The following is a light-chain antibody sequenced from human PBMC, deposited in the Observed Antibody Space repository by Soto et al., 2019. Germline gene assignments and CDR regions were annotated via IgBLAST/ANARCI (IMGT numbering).Light chain of an antibody. Sequence: EIVLTHSPGTLSLSPWERVTLSFRSSQSISNNHLARYQQKPGQAPRLLIHGTSNRATGIPDRFSGSGSGTDFTLTISRLGPEDFAVYYCQQYGSSPSWKFGQGTKVDIK. CDR3: QQYGSSPSWK. CDR1: QSISNNH. V-gene: IGKV3-20*01. CDR2: GTS. J-gene: IGKJ1*01.